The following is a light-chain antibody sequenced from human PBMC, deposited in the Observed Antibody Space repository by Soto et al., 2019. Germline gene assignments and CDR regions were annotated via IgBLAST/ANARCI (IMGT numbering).Light chain of an antibody. Sequence: QSALTQPPSASGSPGQSVTISCTGTSSDVGGYNYVSWYQHHPGKAPKLMIYDVTKRPSGVSDRFSASKSGNTASLTISGLQAEDEADYYCCSHAGRGSVLFGGGTKLTVL. J-gene: IGLJ2*01. CDR3: CSHAGRGSVL. V-gene: IGLV2-8*01. CDR2: DVT. CDR1: SSDVGGYNY.